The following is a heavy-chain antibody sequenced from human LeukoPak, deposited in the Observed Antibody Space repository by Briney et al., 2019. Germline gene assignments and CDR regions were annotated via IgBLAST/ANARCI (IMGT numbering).Heavy chain of an antibody. CDR3: ARSVAGTETTANWLDP. J-gene: IGHJ5*02. D-gene: IGHD6-19*01. CDR1: GGSMRDSSYY. V-gene: IGHV4-39*01. Sequence: PSEALSLTCTVSGGSMRDSSYYWGWIRQPPGKGLEWIASKCYSGTTYYNPSLESRVTISLDTSKNQVSLSLTSVTATDTAVYYCARSVAGTETTANWLDPWGQGTLVTVSS. CDR2: KCYSGTT.